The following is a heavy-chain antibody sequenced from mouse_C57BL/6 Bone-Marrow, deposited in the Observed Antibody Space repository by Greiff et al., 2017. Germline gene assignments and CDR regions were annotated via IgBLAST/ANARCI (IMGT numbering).Heavy chain of an antibody. CDR2: INPSNGGT. V-gene: IGHV1-53*01. D-gene: IGHD1-1*01. J-gene: IGHJ4*01. Sequence: VQLQQPGTELVKPGASVKLSCKASGYTFTSYWMHWVKQRPGQGLEWIGNINPSNGGTNYNEKFKSKATLTVDKSSSTAYMQLSSLTSEDSAVYYCARFTTVVATDYAMDYWGQGTSVTVSS. CDR1: GYTFTSYW. CDR3: ARFTTVVATDYAMDY.